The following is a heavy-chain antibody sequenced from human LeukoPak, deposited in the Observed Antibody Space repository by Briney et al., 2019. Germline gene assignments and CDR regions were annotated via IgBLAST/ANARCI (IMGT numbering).Heavy chain of an antibody. V-gene: IGHV3-33*08. J-gene: IGHJ4*02. D-gene: IGHD5/OR15-5a*01. CDR3: ARGGGYSVYESFDY. CDR2: IWYDGINK. CDR1: GFTFSSYA. Sequence: GGSLRLSCAASGFTFSSYALHWVRQAPGKGLEWVAIIWYDGINKYYADSVKGRFTISRDNSKNTVYLQMNSLRAEDTAVYYCARGGGYSVYESFDYWGQGTLVTVSS.